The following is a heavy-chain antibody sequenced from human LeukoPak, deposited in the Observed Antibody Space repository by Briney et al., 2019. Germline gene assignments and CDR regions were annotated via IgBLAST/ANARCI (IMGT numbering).Heavy chain of an antibody. V-gene: IGHV1-69*06. D-gene: IGHD5-24*01. CDR3: ARDLGGLATTPFDY. J-gene: IGHJ4*02. CDR1: GGTFSSYA. CDR2: IIPIFGTA. Sequence: SVKVSCKASGGTFSSYAISWVRQAPGQGLEWMGGIIPIFGTANYAQKFQGRVTITADKSTSTACMELSSLRSEGTAVYYCARDLGGLATTPFDYWGQGTLVTVSS.